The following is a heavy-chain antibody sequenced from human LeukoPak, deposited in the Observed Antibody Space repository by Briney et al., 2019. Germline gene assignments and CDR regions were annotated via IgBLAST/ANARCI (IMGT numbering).Heavy chain of an antibody. J-gene: IGHJ4*02. V-gene: IGHV4-31*03. CDR2: IYYSGST. CDR3: AREGDDSSGSIDY. CDR1: GGSISSGGYY. Sequence: KPSETLSLTCTVSGGSISSGGYYWSWIRQHPGKGLEWIGYIYYSGSTYYNPSLKSRVTISVDTSKNQFSLKLSSVTAADTAVYYCAREGDDSSGSIDYWGQGTLVTVSS. D-gene: IGHD3-22*01.